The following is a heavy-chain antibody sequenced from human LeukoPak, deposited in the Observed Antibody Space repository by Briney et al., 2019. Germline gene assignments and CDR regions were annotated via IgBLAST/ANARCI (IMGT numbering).Heavy chain of an antibody. V-gene: IGHV3-23*01. CDR2: ISGSGGST. CDR1: GFTLSSYA. J-gene: IGHJ4*02. Sequence: GGSLRLSCAASGFTLSSYAMSWVRQAPGKGLEWVSGISGSGGSTYYADSVKGRFTISRDNSKNTLYLQMNSLRAEDTAVYYCAKGDSGWYGRVYWGQGTLVTVSS. D-gene: IGHD6-19*01. CDR3: AKGDSGWYGRVY.